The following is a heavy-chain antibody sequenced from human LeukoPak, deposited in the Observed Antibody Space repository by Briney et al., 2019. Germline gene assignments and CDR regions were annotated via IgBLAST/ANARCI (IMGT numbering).Heavy chain of an antibody. V-gene: IGHV4-4*09. CDR3: ARGGYDYGDAFDI. CDR2: IYTSGST. D-gene: IGHD5-12*01. CDR1: GGSISSYY. Sequence: SETLSLTCTVSGGSISSYYWSWIRQPPGKGLEWIGYIYTSGSTNYNPSLKSRVTISVDTSKNQFSLKLSSVTAADTAVYYCARGGYDYGDAFDIWGQGTMVTVSS. J-gene: IGHJ3*02.